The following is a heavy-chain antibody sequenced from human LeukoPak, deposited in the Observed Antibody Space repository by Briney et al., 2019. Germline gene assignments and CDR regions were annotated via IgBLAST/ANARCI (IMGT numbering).Heavy chain of an antibody. D-gene: IGHD6-13*01. CDR1: GFSFSGYG. J-gene: IGHJ5*02. CDR3: AKGAGWQQLVGWFDR. V-gene: IGHV3-30*18. Sequence: GGSLRLSCAASGFSFSGYGMHWVRQAPGKGLEWVAVISYDESDKYYADSVKGRFTISRDNSKSTLYLQMNSLRVDDTAVYYCAKGAGWQQLVGWFDRWGQGTLVTVSS. CDR2: ISYDESDK.